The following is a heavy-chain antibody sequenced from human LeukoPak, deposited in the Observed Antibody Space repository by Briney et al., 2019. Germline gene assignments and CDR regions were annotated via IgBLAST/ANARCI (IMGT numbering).Heavy chain of an antibody. CDR1: GFTFSSYG. J-gene: IGHJ4*02. V-gene: IGHV3-30*18. CDR2: ISYDGSNK. CDR3: AKFGRVGYYYDSSGYDY. D-gene: IGHD3-22*01. Sequence: GGSLRLSCAASGFTFSSYGMHWVRQAPGKGLEWVAVISYDGSNKYYADSVKGRFTISRDNSKNTLYLQMNSLRAEDTAVYYCAKFGRVGYYYDSSGYDYWGQGTLVTVSS.